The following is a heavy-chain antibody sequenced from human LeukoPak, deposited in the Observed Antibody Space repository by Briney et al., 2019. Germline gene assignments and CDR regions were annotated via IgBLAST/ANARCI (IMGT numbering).Heavy chain of an antibody. J-gene: IGHJ5*02. CDR1: GDSISRYY. CDR3: ARTLVRGVFAWFDP. D-gene: IGHD3-10*01. Sequence: PSETLSLTCTVSGDSISRYYWSWLRQPAGKGLECIGRIYPSGTTKYNPSLKSRVTMSVDTSKNQFSLILSSVTAADTAVYYCARTLVRGVFAWFDPWGQGTLVIVSS. V-gene: IGHV4-4*07. CDR2: IYPSGTT.